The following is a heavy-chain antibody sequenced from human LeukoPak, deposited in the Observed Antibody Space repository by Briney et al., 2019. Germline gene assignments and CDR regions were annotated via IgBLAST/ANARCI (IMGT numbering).Heavy chain of an antibody. CDR2: IYYSGSA. V-gene: IGHV4-31*11. J-gene: IGHJ4*02. CDR3: ARGSDFFDY. CDR1: GGSISSADFY. Sequence: SETLSLTCAVSGGSISSADFYWSWIRQHPGKGLEWIGFIYYSGSAYYNPSLKSRVSISIDTSKNQFSLTLNSVTAADTAVYYCARGSDFFDYWGQGTLVTDSS.